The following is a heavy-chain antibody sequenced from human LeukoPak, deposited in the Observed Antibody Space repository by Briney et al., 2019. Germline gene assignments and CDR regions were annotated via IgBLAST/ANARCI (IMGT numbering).Heavy chain of an antibody. CDR1: GGSISSSSYY. CDR2: IYYSGST. D-gene: IGHD6-13*01. Sequence: NSSETLSLTCTVSGGSISSSSYYWGWIRQPPGKGLEWIGSIYYSGSTYYNPSLKSRVTISVDTSKNQFSLKLSSVTAADTAVYYCARHGGSWYHAEYFQHWGQGTLVTVSS. J-gene: IGHJ1*01. V-gene: IGHV4-39*01. CDR3: ARHGGSWYHAEYFQH.